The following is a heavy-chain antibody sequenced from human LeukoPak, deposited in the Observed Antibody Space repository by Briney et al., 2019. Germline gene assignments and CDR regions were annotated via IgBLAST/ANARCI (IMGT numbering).Heavy chain of an antibody. J-gene: IGHJ3*02. CDR3: ANGPSRVTEQNFRDAFDI. V-gene: IGHV3-30*02. Sequence: TGGSLRLSCAASGFTFSSYGMHWVRQAPGKGLEWVAFIRYDGSNQYYADSVKGRFTISRDNSKNTLYLQMNSLRAEDTAVYYCANGPSRVTEQNFRDAFDIWGQGTMVTVSS. CDR2: IRYDGSNQ. CDR1: GFTFSSYG. D-gene: IGHD2-21*02.